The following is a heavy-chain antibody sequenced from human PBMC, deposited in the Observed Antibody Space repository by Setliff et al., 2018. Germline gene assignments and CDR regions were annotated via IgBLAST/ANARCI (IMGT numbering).Heavy chain of an antibody. CDR2: IKTRGEGGTT. J-gene: IGHJ6*03. Sequence: GESLKISCATSGFTFRDYSLTWVRQPPGKGLEWVGRIKTRGEGGTTDYAASVQGRFTISREDSKDTVYLQMYSLKTEDTAVYYCARVFCRRSCLVESYMDVWGTGTTVTVSS. D-gene: IGHD3-16*01. V-gene: IGHV3-15*01. CDR1: GFTFRDYS. CDR3: ARVFCRRSCLVESYMDV.